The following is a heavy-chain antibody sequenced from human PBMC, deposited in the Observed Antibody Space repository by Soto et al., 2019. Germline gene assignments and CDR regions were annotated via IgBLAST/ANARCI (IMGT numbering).Heavy chain of an antibody. CDR3: ARGSTYYYDSSGYNY. D-gene: IGHD3-22*01. J-gene: IGHJ4*02. CDR2: INPNSGGT. CDR1: GYTFTGYY. V-gene: IGHV1-2*04. Sequence: ASVKVSCKASGYTFTGYYMHWVRQAPGQGLEWMGWINPNSGGTNYAQKFQGWVTMTRDTSISTAYMELSRLRSDDTAVYYCARGSTYYYDSSGYNYWGQGTLVTVSS.